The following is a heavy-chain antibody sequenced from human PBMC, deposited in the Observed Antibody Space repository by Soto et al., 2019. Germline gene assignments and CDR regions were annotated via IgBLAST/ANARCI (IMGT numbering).Heavy chain of an antibody. CDR1: GGSISSGGYS. CDR2: IDRSGST. D-gene: IGHD2-21*02. V-gene: IGHV4-30-2*01. J-gene: IGHJ4*02. Sequence: SETLSLTCAVSGGSISSGGYSFTWMRXPPGKGLEGIGYIDRSGSTYYNPSLKSRVTISLDRSKNQFSLKLSSVTAADTAVYYCARGPDCGGDCYYYYLDSWGQGTLVTVSS. CDR3: ARGPDCGGDCYYYYLDS.